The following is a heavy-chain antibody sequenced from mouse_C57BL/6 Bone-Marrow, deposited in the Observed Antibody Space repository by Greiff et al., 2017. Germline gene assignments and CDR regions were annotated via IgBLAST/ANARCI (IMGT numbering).Heavy chain of an antibody. D-gene: IGHD2-4*01. CDR1: GYTFTSYW. CDR3: AIRGLRRGPWFAY. CDR2: IHPSDSDT. J-gene: IGHJ3*01. V-gene: IGHV1-74*01. Sequence: QVQLKQPGAELVKPGASVKVSCKASGYTFTSYWMHWVKQRPGQGLEWIGRIHPSDSDTNYNQKFKGKATLTVDKSSSTAYMQLSSLTSEDSAVYYCAIRGLRRGPWFAYWGQGTLVTVSA.